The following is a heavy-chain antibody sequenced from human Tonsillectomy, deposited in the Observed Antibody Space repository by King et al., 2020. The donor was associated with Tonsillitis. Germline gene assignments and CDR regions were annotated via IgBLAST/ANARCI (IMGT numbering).Heavy chain of an antibody. D-gene: IGHD5-12*01. CDR3: ARDGGYDVWFFDL. V-gene: IGHV4-30-2*01. Sequence: LQLQESGSRLVQPSQTLSLTCAVSGASISTGGHSWSWIRQPPGKGLEWIGYIYHSGTTSYNPSLKTRVSISVDTSRNQFSLKLASVTAADTAVYFCARDGGYDVWFFDLWGRGTLVTVSS. CDR1: GASISTGGHS. CDR2: IYHSGTT. J-gene: IGHJ2*01.